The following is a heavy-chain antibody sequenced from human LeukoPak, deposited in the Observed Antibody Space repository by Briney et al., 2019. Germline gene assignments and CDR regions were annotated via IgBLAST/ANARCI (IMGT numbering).Heavy chain of an antibody. Sequence: PGGSLRLSCAASGFTFSSYEMNWVRQAPGKGLEWVSYISSSGSTIYYADSVKGRFTISRDNAKNSLYLQMNSLRAEDTAVYYCARVHRGCSSTSCPPYYYYYMDVWGKGTTVTVSS. V-gene: IGHV3-48*03. CDR3: ARVHRGCSSTSCPPYYYYYMDV. J-gene: IGHJ6*03. D-gene: IGHD2-2*01. CDR2: ISSSGSTI. CDR1: GFTFSSYE.